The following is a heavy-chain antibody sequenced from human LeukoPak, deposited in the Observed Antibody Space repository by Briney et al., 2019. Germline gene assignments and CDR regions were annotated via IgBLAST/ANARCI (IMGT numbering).Heavy chain of an antibody. Sequence: TLSLTCTVSGGSISSGGYYWSWNRQHQGKGREGIAFIYFSASPSYNPSLKSPVTISGNTSKNQFSLTLSSVTAADTAVYYCARGNLELLSLDYWGQGTLVTVSS. V-gene: IGHV4-31*01. CDR1: GGSISSGGYY. CDR2: IYFSASP. J-gene: IGHJ4*02. CDR3: ARGNLELLSLDY. D-gene: IGHD3-3*01.